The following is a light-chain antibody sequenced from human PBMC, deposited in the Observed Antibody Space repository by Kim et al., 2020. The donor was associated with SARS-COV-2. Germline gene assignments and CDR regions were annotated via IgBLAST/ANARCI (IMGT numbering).Light chain of an antibody. V-gene: IGLV10-54*01. CDR1: SNNVGDQG. CDR2: RNN. CDR3: SAWDSGLNAWV. Sequence: RPTGTLTCIGNSNNVGDQGAAWLQQHQGHPPKLLSYRNNNRPSGISERLSASKSGNTASLTITGLQPEDEADYYCSAWDSGLNAWVFGGGTKVTVL. J-gene: IGLJ3*02.